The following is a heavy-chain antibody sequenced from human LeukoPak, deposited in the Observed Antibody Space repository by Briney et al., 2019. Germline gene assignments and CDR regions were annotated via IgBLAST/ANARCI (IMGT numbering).Heavy chain of an antibody. D-gene: IGHD2-15*01. CDR2: IYDSGST. CDR3: ARDCSGGSCYGAFDI. Sequence: SQTLSLTCTVSGASIRSGDYYWSWIRQPPGKGLEWIGYIYDSGSTYYNPSLKSRISISVDTSENRFSLKLSSVTATDTAVYYCARDCSGGSCYGAFDIWGQGTMVTVSS. V-gene: IGHV4-30-4*01. J-gene: IGHJ3*02. CDR1: GASIRSGDYY.